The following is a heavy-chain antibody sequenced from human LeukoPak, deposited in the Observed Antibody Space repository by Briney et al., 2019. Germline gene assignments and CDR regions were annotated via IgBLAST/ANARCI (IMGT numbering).Heavy chain of an antibody. CDR1: GFTFSSYA. D-gene: IGHD3-22*01. Sequence: PGGSLRLSCAASGFTFSSYAMHWVRQAPGKGLEWVAVISYDGSNKYYADSVKGRFTISRDNSKNTLYLQTNSLRAEDTAVYYCARGEMTMIGSFFDYWGQGTLVSVSS. J-gene: IGHJ4*02. CDR2: ISYDGSNK. CDR3: ARGEMTMIGSFFDY. V-gene: IGHV3-30*04.